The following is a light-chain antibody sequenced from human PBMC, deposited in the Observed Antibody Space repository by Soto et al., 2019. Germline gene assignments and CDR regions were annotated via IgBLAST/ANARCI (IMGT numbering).Light chain of an antibody. J-gene: IGKJ1*01. V-gene: IGKV3-20*01. CDR2: GAS. CDR1: QSVSSN. Sequence: IVMTQSPATLSVSPGERATLSCRASQSVSSNLAWYQQKPGQAPRLLIYGASSRATGIPDRFSGSGSGTDFSLTIRRLEPDDFAVHYCQKYGNFWTFGQGTKVDIK. CDR3: QKYGNFWT.